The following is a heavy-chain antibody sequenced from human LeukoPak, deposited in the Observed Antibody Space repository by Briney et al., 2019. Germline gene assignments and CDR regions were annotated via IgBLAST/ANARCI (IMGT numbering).Heavy chain of an antibody. CDR2: INGGGVNT. D-gene: IGHD4-11*01. Sequence: GGSLRLSCAASGFTFSNAWMNWVRQAPGKGLEWVSTINGGGVNTHYAASVGGRFTISRDNSKNTLFLQMNSLRDEDTAVYYCAKDLYSNYGPADYWGQGNLVTVSS. CDR3: AKDLYSNYGPADY. J-gene: IGHJ4*02. V-gene: IGHV3-23*01. CDR1: GFTFSNAW.